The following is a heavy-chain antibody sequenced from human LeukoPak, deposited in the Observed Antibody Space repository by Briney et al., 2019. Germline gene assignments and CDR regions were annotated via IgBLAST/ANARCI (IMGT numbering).Heavy chain of an antibody. J-gene: IGHJ6*02. V-gene: IGHV1-69*13. Sequence: SVTVSCKASGGTFSSYAISWVRQAPGQGLEWMGGIIPIFGTANYAQKFQGRVTITADESTSTAYMELSSLRSEDTAVYYCARGGLGSYYANYYYYGMDVWGQGTTVTVSS. CDR3: ARGGLGSYYANYYYYGMDV. CDR2: IIPIFGTA. D-gene: IGHD1-26*01. CDR1: GGTFSSYA.